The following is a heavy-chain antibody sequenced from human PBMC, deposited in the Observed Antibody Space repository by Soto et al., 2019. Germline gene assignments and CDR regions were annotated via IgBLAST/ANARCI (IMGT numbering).Heavy chain of an antibody. J-gene: IGHJ6*02. Sequence: PSETLSLTCTVSGGSISSSSYYWGWIRQPPGKGLEWIGSIYYSGSTYYNPSLKSRVTISVDTSKNQFSLKLSSVTAADTAVYYCARHAWGLYYEPYYYGMEVWGQGTTVTVSS. CDR3: ARHAWGLYYEPYYYGMEV. CDR2: IYYSGST. V-gene: IGHV4-39*01. D-gene: IGHD3-3*01. CDR1: GGSISSSSYY.